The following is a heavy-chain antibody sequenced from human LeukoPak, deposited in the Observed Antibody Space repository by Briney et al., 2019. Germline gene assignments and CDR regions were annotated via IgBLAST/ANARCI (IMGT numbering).Heavy chain of an antibody. Sequence: GGSLRVSCAASGITFSTYTMNWVRQAPGKGLEWVSSITSASNYIYYADSVKGRFTISRDNAKNSLYLQMNSLRAEDTAVYYCARENYYYYYMDVWGKGTTVTVSS. V-gene: IGHV3-21*01. J-gene: IGHJ6*03. CDR2: ITSASNYI. CDR3: ARENYYYYYMDV. CDR1: GITFSTYT.